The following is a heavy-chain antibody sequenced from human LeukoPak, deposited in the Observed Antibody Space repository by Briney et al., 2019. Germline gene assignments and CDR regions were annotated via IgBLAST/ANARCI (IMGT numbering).Heavy chain of an antibody. CDR1: GDSISSYY. CDR2: IYYSGST. CDR3: ARSSYYYAADAFDI. D-gene: IGHD3-10*01. J-gene: IGHJ3*02. Sequence: SETLSLTCAVSGDSISSYYWSWIRQPPGKGLEWIGYIYYSGSTNYNPSLKSRVTISLDTSKKQFSLKLSSVTAADTAVYYCARSSYYYAADAFDIWGQGTMVTVSP. V-gene: IGHV4-59*01.